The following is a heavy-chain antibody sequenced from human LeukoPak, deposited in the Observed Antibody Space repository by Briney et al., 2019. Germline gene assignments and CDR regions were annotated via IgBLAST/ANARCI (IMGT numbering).Heavy chain of an antibody. Sequence: GASVKVSCKASGYTSTSYDINWVRQATGQGLEWMGWMNPNSGNTGYAQKFQGRVTITRNTFISTAYMELSSLRSEDTAVYYCARDYGDYHFDYWGQGTLVTVSS. CDR1: GYTSTSYD. CDR3: ARDYGDYHFDY. J-gene: IGHJ4*02. D-gene: IGHD4-17*01. CDR2: MNPNSGNT. V-gene: IGHV1-8*03.